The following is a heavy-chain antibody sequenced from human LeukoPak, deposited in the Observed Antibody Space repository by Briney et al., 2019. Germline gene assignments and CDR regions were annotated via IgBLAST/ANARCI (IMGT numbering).Heavy chain of an antibody. D-gene: IGHD3-10*01. Sequence: GGSLRLSCAASGFTFSSYAMSRVRQAPGKGLEWVSAISGSGGSTYYADSVKGRFTISRDNSKNTLYLQMNSLRAEDTAVYYCAKDLLLWFGETSYNWFDPWGQGTLVTVSS. CDR1: GFTFSSYA. CDR2: ISGSGGST. CDR3: AKDLLLWFGETSYNWFDP. J-gene: IGHJ5*02. V-gene: IGHV3-23*01.